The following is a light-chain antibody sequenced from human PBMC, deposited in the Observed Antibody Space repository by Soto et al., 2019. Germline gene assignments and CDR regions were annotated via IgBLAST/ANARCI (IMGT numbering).Light chain of an antibody. CDR2: DAS. Sequence: EIVLTQSPATLSSSAGERATLSCRASQSVSSYLGWFQQKPGQAPRLLIYDASNRDTGIPARFSGSGSGTNFFLTIISTEPEDFAAYYYQQRSNWPPWTFGRGTKVEIK. CDR3: QQRSNWPPWT. J-gene: IGKJ1*01. CDR1: QSVSSY. V-gene: IGKV3-11*01.